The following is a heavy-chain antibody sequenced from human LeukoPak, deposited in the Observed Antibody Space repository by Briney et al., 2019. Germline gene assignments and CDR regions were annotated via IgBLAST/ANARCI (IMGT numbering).Heavy chain of an antibody. Sequence: KPSETLSLTCAVSGYSISSGYYWGWIRQPPGKGLEWIGSIYHSGSTYYNPSLKSRVTISVDTSKNQFSLKLSSVTAADTAVYYCARVRGCYDILTLFDYWGQGTLVTVSS. D-gene: IGHD3-9*01. CDR3: ARVRGCYDILTLFDY. J-gene: IGHJ4*02. CDR1: GYSISSGYY. CDR2: IYHSGST. V-gene: IGHV4-38-2*01.